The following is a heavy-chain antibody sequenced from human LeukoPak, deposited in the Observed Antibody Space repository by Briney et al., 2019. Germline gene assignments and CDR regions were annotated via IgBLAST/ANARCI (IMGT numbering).Heavy chain of an antibody. V-gene: IGHV3-7*01. CDR3: ARSYYDFWSGWYYFDY. J-gene: IGHJ4*02. CDR1: GFTLSSYW. CDR2: IKQDGSEK. Sequence: PGGSLRLSCAASGFTLSSYWMSWVRQAPGKGLEWVANIKQDGSEKYYVDSVKGRFTISRDNVKNSLYLQMNSLRAEDTAVYYCARSYYDFWSGWYYFDYWGQGTLVTVSS. D-gene: IGHD3-3*01.